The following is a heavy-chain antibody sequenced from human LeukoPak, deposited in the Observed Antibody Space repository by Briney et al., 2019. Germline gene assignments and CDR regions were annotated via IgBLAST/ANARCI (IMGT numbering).Heavy chain of an antibody. CDR2: ISYDGSNK. J-gene: IGHJ4*02. CDR1: GFTFSSYA. V-gene: IGHV3-30*04. CDR3: ARDGYYGSGSYYNVPTLYFDY. Sequence: PGRSLRLSCAASGFTFSSYAMHWVRQAPGKGLEWVAVISYDGSNKYYADSVKGRFTISRDNSKNTLYPQMNSLRAEDTAVYYCARDGYYGSGSYYNVPTLYFDYWGQGTLVTVSS. D-gene: IGHD3-10*01.